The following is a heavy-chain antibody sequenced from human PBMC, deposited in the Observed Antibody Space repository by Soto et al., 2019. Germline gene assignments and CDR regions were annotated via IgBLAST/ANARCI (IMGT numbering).Heavy chain of an antibody. V-gene: IGHV4-59*08. Sequence: PSETLSLTCTVSGGSISSYYWSWIRQPPGKGLEWIGYIYYSGSTNYNPSLKSRVTISVDTSKNQFSLKLSSVTAADTAVYYCGRHKGGAFDIWGQGTMVTVPS. CDR2: IYYSGST. D-gene: IGHD3-16*01. CDR1: GGSISSYY. J-gene: IGHJ3*02. CDR3: GRHKGGAFDI.